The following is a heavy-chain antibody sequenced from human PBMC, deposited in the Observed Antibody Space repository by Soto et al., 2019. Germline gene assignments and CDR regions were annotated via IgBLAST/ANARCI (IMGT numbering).Heavy chain of an antibody. CDR3: ARYYYYGSGSYPPDNWFDP. V-gene: IGHV1-69*13. J-gene: IGHJ5*02. Sequence: SVKVSCKASGGTFSSYAISWVRQAPGQGPEWMGGIIPIFGTANYAQKFQGRVTITADESTSTAYMELSSLRSEDTAVYYCARYYYYGSGSYPPDNWFDPWGQGTLVTVSS. CDR1: GGTFSSYA. CDR2: IIPIFGTA. D-gene: IGHD3-10*01.